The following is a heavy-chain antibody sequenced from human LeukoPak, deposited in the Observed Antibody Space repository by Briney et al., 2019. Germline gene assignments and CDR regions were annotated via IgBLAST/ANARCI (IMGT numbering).Heavy chain of an antibody. CDR1: GFTFSSYA. CDR2: VSGSGGST. Sequence: GGSLRLSCATSGFTFSSYAMSWVRQAPGKGLEWFSAVSGSGGSTNYADSVKGRFTISRDNSKNTLYLQMNSLRADDTAVYYCAGSWSGYCDYWGQGALVTVSS. D-gene: IGHD3-3*01. V-gene: IGHV3-23*01. CDR3: AGSWSGYCDY. J-gene: IGHJ4*02.